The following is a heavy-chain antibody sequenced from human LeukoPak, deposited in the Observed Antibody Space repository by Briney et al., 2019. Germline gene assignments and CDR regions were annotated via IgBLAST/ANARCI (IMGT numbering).Heavy chain of an antibody. CDR2: IYYSGST. V-gene: IGHV4-59*01. CDR3: ASSYYDFWSGYPN. D-gene: IGHD3-3*01. Sequence: SETLSLTCTVSGGSISSYYWSWIRQPPGKGLEWIGYIYYSGSTNYNPSLKSRVTISVDTSKNQFSLKLSSVTAADTAVYYRASSYYDFWSGYPNWGQGTLVTVSS. J-gene: IGHJ4*02. CDR1: GGSISSYY.